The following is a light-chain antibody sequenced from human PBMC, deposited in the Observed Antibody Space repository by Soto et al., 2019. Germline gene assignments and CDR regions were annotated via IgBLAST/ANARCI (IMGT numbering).Light chain of an antibody. CDR1: SSDVGGYNY. Sequence: QSALTQPPSASGSPGQSVTISCTGTSSDVGGYNYVSWYQQHPGKAPKLILYEISERPSGVPDRFSGSKSGNTASLTVSGRQAEDEADYYCSSYAGNNNCVFGTGTQLTVL. CDR3: SSYAGNNNCV. CDR2: EIS. V-gene: IGLV2-8*01. J-gene: IGLJ1*01.